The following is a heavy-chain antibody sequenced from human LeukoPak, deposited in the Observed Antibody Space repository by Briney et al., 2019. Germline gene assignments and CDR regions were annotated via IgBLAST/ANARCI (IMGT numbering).Heavy chain of an antibody. J-gene: IGHJ5*02. CDR1: GYTFTGYY. CDR2: INTNTGNP. Sequence: ASVKVSCKASGYTFTGYYMHWVRQAPGQGLEWMGWINTNTGNPTYAQGFTGRFVFSLDTSVSTAYLEISSLKAEDTAVYYCARGDISSSSLVWFDPWGQGTLVTVSS. CDR3: ARGDISSSSLVWFDP. D-gene: IGHD2-2*01. V-gene: IGHV7-4-1*02.